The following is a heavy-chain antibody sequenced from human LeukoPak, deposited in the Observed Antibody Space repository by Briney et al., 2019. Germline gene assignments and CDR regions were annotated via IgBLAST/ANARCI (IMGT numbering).Heavy chain of an antibody. V-gene: IGHV3-23*01. CDR1: GFTFDDYG. Sequence: GGSLRLSCAASGFTFDDYGLSWVRQVPGKGLEWVSGISGSGGSTYYADSVKGRLTISRDNSKNTLYLQMNSLRAEDTAVYYCAKDKGPVSGDWGQGTLVTVSS. CDR3: AKDKGPVSGD. D-gene: IGHD1-26*01. J-gene: IGHJ4*02. CDR2: ISGSGGST.